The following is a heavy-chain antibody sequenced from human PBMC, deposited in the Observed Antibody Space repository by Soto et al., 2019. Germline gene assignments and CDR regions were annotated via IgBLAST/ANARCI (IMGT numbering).Heavy chain of an antibody. CDR1: GGSISSRDSY. CDR3: ARGFGRSHFDY. J-gene: IGHJ4*02. Sequence: SETLSLTCTVSGGSISSRDSYWGWIRQPPGKGLEWIGSFHYSGSTYYNPSLKRRVTISVDTSKTQLSLRVTSVTAADTAVYYCARGFGRSHFDYWGQGTLVTVSS. CDR2: FHYSGST. V-gene: IGHV4-39*01. D-gene: IGHD3-16*01.